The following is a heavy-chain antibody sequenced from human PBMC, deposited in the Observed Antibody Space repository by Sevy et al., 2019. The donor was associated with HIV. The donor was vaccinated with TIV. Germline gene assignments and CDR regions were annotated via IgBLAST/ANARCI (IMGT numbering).Heavy chain of an antibody. CDR3: ARGEIVVVPAAMRGGRNWFDP. CDR1: GGTFSSYA. V-gene: IGHV1-69*06. CDR2: IIPIFGTA. Sequence: ASVKVSCKASGGTFSSYAISWVRQAPGQGLEWMGGIIPIFGTANYEQKFQGRVTITADKSTSTAYMELSSLRSEDTAVYYCARGEIVVVPAAMRGGRNWFDPWGQGTLVTVSS. J-gene: IGHJ5*02. D-gene: IGHD2-2*01.